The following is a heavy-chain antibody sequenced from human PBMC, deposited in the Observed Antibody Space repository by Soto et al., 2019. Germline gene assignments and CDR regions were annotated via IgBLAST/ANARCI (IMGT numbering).Heavy chain of an antibody. CDR3: ARGGPYCTNGVCYGGDAFDI. CDR1: GFTVSSNY. Sequence: EVPLVESGGGLIQPGGSLRLSCAASGFTVSSNYMSWVRQAPGKGLEWVSVIYSGGSTYYADSVKGRFTISRDNSKNTLDLQMNSLRAEDTAVYYCARGGPYCTNGVCYGGDAFDILVQGTMVTVSS. CDR2: IYSGGST. J-gene: IGHJ3*02. V-gene: IGHV3-53*01. D-gene: IGHD2-8*01.